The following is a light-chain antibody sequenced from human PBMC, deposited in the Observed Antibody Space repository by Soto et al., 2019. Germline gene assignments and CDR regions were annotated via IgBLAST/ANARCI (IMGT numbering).Light chain of an antibody. CDR3: CSYAGIRTYVV. V-gene: IGLV2-23*01. CDR1: SSDVGTYNL. CDR2: EGT. J-gene: IGLJ2*01. Sequence: QSVLTQPASVSGSLGQSVTISCTGTSSDVGTYNLVSWYQLVPGKAPKLMIYEGTKRPSGVSNRFSVSKSANTASLTISGLQAEDEAEYYCCSYAGIRTYVVFGGGTKLTVL.